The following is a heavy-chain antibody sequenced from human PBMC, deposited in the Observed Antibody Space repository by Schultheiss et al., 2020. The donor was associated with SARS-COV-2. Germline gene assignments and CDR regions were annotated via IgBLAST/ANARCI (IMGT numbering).Heavy chain of an antibody. CDR3: ARDGFVSYYHGSQTERYVYGMDV. CDR2: IYHSGST. CDR1: GGSLSPYY. V-gene: IGHV4-59*01. Sequence: SETLSLTCSVAGGSLSPYYWSWIRQSPRKGLEWIGHIYHSGSTNYNPSLKSRVIMSVDTSKSQLSLQLNSVTAADTAVYYCARDGFVSYYHGSQTERYVYGMDVWGQGTPVTVSS. J-gene: IGHJ6*02. D-gene: IGHD3-10*01.